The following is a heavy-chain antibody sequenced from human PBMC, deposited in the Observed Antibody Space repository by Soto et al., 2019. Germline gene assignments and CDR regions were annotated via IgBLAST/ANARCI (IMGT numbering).Heavy chain of an antibody. D-gene: IGHD2-8*01. V-gene: IGHV3-48*03. CDR1: GCTFSPYE. CDR2: ISSSGSTI. Sequence: GGPLLLSWAVSGCTFSPYERSWVRKAPGKGLEWISYISSSGSTIHYADSVKGRFSISRDNAKKSLFLQMNSLRAEDTAVYYCVREAPCSNGVCQFDYWGRGTLVTVSS. CDR3: VREAPCSNGVCQFDY. J-gene: IGHJ4*02.